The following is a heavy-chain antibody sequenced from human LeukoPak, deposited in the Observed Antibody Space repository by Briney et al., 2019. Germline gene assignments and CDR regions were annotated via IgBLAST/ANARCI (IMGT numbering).Heavy chain of an antibody. CDR3: ARVINGSGSYTKTFDP. Sequence: SETLSLTCTVSGGSISNKYWSWIRQPPGKGLEWIGYIYYSGNTNYNPSLKSRVTILVDTSKNQVSLKLSSVTAADTAVYYCARVINGSGSYTKTFDPWGQGTLVTVSS. V-gene: IGHV4-59*01. J-gene: IGHJ5*02. CDR2: IYYSGNT. CDR1: GGSISNKY. D-gene: IGHD3-10*01.